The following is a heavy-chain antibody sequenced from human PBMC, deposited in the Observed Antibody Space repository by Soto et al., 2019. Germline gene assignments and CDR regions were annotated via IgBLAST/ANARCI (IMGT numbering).Heavy chain of an antibody. J-gene: IGHJ6*02. D-gene: IGHD2-15*01. V-gene: IGHV1-46*01. CDR2: INPSGGST. CDR1: GYTFTSYY. Sequence: ASVKVSCTSSGYTFTSYYIHWARQSPGQGLEWMGIINPSGGSTSYAQKFQGRVTMTRDTSTSTVYMELSSLRSEDTAVYYCARDTAVVTVRAFYYYYGMDAWGQGTTVTVS. CDR3: ARDTAVVTVRAFYYYYGMDA.